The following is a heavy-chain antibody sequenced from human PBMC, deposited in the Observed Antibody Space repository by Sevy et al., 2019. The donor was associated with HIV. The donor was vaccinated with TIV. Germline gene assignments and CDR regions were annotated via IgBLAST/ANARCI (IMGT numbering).Heavy chain of an antibody. CDR2: ISYDGSNK. Sequence: GGSLRLSCAASGFTFSSYAMHWVRQAPGKGLEWVAVISYDGSNKYYADSVKGRFTISRDNSKNTLYLQMNSLRAEDTAVYYCAREVAAAGHYYYGMDVWGQGTTVTVSS. V-gene: IGHV3-30-3*01. CDR3: AREVAAAGHYYYGMDV. CDR1: GFTFSSYA. D-gene: IGHD6-13*01. J-gene: IGHJ6*02.